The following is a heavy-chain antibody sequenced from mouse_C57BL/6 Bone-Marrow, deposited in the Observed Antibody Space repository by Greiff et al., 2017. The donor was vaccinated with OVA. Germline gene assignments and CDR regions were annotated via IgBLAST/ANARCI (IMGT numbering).Heavy chain of an antibody. J-gene: IGHJ1*03. V-gene: IGHV5-9-1*02. CDR2: ISSGGDYI. D-gene: IGHD2-5*01. CDR1: GFTFSSYA. CDR3: TRWDSNYAWYFDV. Sequence: EVKLMESGEGLVKPGGSLKLSCAASGFTFSSYAMSWVRQTPEKRLEWVAYISSGGDYIYYADTLKGRFTISRDNARNTLYLQMSSLKSEDTAMYYCTRWDSNYAWYFDVWGTGTTVTVSS.